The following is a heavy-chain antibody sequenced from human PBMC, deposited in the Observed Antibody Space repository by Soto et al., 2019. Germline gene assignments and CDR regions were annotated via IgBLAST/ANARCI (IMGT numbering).Heavy chain of an antibody. CDR1: GFIFDDYV. J-gene: IGHJ6*03. CDR2: ISWNSDTT. V-gene: IGHV3-9*01. CDR3: ARGLGFSFYYIEV. Sequence: HPGGSLRLSCAASGFIFDDYVVHWFRQVPGKGLEWVSGISWNSDTTGYADSVKGRFTISRDNAKNSLYLQMSSLRAEDTALYYCARGLGFSFYYIEVWGKGTTVTVSS. D-gene: IGHD6-25*01.